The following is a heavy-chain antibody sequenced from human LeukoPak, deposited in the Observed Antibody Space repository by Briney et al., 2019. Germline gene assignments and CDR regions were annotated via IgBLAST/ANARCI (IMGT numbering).Heavy chain of an antibody. D-gene: IGHD2-2*01. J-gene: IGHJ5*02. CDR1: GGSISSSSYY. Sequence: SETLSLTCTVSGGSISSSSYYWGWIRQPPGKGLEWIGSIYYSGSTYYNPSLKSRVTISVDTSKNQFSLKLSSVTAADTAVYYCAGLAYCSSTSCYWFDPWGQGTLVTVSS. CDR3: AGLAYCSSTSCYWFDP. V-gene: IGHV4-39*01. CDR2: IYYSGST.